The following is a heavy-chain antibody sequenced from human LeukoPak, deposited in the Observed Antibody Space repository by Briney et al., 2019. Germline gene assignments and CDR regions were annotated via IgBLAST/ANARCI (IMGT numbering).Heavy chain of an antibody. CDR2: MNPSGRT. J-gene: IGHJ4*02. Sequence: SETLSLTCGVYGGSLSGFYWNWIRQPPGKGLEWIGEMNPSGRTTYNPSLKSRVSMSLDTSKNQFSLKLSSVTAADTAVYYCARGDCSGGSCYLFDYWGQGALVTVSS. V-gene: IGHV4-34*01. D-gene: IGHD2-15*01. CDR1: GGSLSGFY. CDR3: ARGDCSGGSCYLFDY.